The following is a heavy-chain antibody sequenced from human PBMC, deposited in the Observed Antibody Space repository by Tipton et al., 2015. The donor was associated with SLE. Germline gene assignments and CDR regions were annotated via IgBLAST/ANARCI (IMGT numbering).Heavy chain of an antibody. J-gene: IGHJ4*02. CDR1: GGSIRSYY. CDR3: ARELRGGFDF. CDR2: IDYTRGM. V-gene: IGHV4-59*01. D-gene: IGHD3-16*01. Sequence: TLSLTCTVSGGSIRSYYWSWIRQPPGKRLEWIGYIDYTRGMKYHPSLESRVTISLDTSKNQFSLKLSSVTAADTAMYYCARELRGGFDFWGQGALVTVSS.